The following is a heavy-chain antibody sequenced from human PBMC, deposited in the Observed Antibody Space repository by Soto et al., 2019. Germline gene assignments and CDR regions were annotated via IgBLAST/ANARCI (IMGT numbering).Heavy chain of an antibody. J-gene: IGHJ4*02. D-gene: IGHD5-12*01. CDR2: IWYDGSNK. CDR1: GFTFSSYG. CDR3: ARDLEMATITY. Sequence: QVQLVESGGGVVQPGRSLRLSCAASGFTFSSYGMHWVRQAPGKGLEWVAVIWYDGSNKYYADSVKGRFTISRDNSKNTLYLQMNSLRAEDTAVYYCARDLEMATITYWSQGTLVTVSS. V-gene: IGHV3-33*01.